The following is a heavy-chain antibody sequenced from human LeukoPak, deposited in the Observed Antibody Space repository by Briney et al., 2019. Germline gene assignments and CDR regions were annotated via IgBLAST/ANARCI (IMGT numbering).Heavy chain of an antibody. CDR2: ISGSGGST. D-gene: IGHD6-19*01. Sequence: PGGSLRLSCAASGFTFTNHWMSWVRQAPGKGLERVSAISGSGGSTYYADSVKGRFTISRDNSKNTLYLQMNSLRAEDTAVYYCAKDGVPWYSSGEGNYFDYWGQGTLVTVSS. V-gene: IGHV3-23*01. CDR1: GFTFTNHW. CDR3: AKDGVPWYSSGEGNYFDY. J-gene: IGHJ4*02.